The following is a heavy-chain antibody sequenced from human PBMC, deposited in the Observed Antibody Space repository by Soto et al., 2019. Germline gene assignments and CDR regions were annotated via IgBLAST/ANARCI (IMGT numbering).Heavy chain of an antibody. J-gene: IGHJ4*02. CDR3: ARGAGRWVGGCFDY. V-gene: IGHV3-30-3*01. D-gene: IGHD3-16*01. CDR2: ISYDGSNK. Sequence: QVQLVESGGGVVQPGRSLRLSCAASGFTFSSYAMHWVRQAPGKGLEWVAVISYDGSNKYYADSVKGRFTISRDNSKNTLYLQMNSLRAEDTAVYYCARGAGRWVGGCFDYWGQGTLVTVSS. CDR1: GFTFSSYA.